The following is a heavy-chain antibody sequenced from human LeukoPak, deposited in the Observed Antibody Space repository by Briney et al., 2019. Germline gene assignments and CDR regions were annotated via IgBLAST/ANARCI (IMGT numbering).Heavy chain of an antibody. D-gene: IGHD4-17*01. CDR1: GFTFSDYY. Sequence: GGSLRLSCVGSGFTFSDYYISWIRQAPGKGLEWISYISSSGSPTYYADSVKGRFTISRDNAKSSLYLQMNSLRAEDTAVYYCARSLTTSRRPDIWGQGTMVTVSS. V-gene: IGHV3-11*04. CDR3: ARSLTTSRRPDI. CDR2: ISSSGSPT. J-gene: IGHJ3*02.